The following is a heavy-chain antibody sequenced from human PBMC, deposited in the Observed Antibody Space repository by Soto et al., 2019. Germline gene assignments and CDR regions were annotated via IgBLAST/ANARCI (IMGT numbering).Heavy chain of an antibody. Sequence: QGHLVQSGAEVKKPGTSVKVSCKASGYTFTRYGISWVRQAPGRGLEWMGWISGYNGDTNYAQNLQGRVTMTIDTSTSTAYMELRSLTSDDTAVYYCAKNGQPPYYYYGLDVWGQGTTVTVSS. J-gene: IGHJ6*02. D-gene: IGHD2-8*01. V-gene: IGHV1-18*01. CDR2: ISGYNGDT. CDR1: GYTFTRYG. CDR3: AKNGQPPYYYYGLDV.